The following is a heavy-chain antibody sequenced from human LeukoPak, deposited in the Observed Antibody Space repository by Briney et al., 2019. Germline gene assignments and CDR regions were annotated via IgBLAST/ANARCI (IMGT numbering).Heavy chain of an antibody. J-gene: IGHJ5*02. Sequence: ASVKVSCKASGYTFTSYYMHWVRQAPGQGLEWMGIVNPSGGSTSYAQKFQGRVTMTRDTSTSTVYMELSSLRSEDTAVYYCARVSTKIVAQGWFDPWGQGTLVTVSS. V-gene: IGHV1-46*01. CDR3: ARVSTKIVAQGWFDP. CDR2: VNPSGGST. D-gene: IGHD3-22*01. CDR1: GYTFTSYY.